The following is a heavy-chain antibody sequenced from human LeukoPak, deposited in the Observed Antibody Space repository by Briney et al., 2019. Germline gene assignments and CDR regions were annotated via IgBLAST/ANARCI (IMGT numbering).Heavy chain of an antibody. CDR3: VRAAQEGRDTLTGIQTGNWFDP. Sequence: ASVKVSCKASGYTFTNYDINWVRQATGQGPEWMGWMKPNSGNTGYAQNFQGRIDLTRNTSISTAYMELSSLTSDDTAIYYCVRAAQEGRDTLTGIQTGNWFDPWGQGTLVTVSS. CDR2: MKPNSGNT. J-gene: IGHJ5*02. CDR1: GYTFTNYD. D-gene: IGHD3-9*01. V-gene: IGHV1-8*01.